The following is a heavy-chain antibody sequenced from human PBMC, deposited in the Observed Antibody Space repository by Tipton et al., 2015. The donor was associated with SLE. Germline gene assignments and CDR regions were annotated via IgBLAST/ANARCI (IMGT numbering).Heavy chain of an antibody. Sequence: GSLRLSCAASGFTFSDYYMGWIRQSPGKGLEWLSYISGSGSTTRYADSVEGRFTVSRDNAQNSLYLQMNSLRVEDTAVYFCARDLPTHDFWSGYYPFQAGHWGQGTQLTVSS. CDR3: ARDLPTHDFWSGYYPFQAGH. D-gene: IGHD3-3*01. V-gene: IGHV3-11*01. CDR1: GFTFSDYY. CDR2: ISGSGSTT. J-gene: IGHJ4*02.